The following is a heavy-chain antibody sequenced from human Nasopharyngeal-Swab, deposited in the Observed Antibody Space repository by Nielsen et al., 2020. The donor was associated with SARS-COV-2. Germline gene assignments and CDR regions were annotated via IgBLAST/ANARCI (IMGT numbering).Heavy chain of an antibody. CDR1: GFTFSSYT. Sequence: GRSLRLSCAASGFTFSSYTMNWVRQAPGKGLEWVSSISSSSSYIYYADSVKGRFTISRDNAKNSLYLQMSSLRAEDTAVYYCARTYGGNSKLSYWGQGTLVTVSS. D-gene: IGHD4-23*01. J-gene: IGHJ4*02. CDR3: ARTYGGNSKLSY. CDR2: ISSSSSYI. V-gene: IGHV3-21*01.